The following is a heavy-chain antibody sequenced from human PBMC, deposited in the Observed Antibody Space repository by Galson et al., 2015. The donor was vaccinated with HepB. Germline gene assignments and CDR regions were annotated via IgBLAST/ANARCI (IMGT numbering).Heavy chain of an antibody. CDR1: GYTFTSYG. CDR3: ASGRPLYWYFDL. J-gene: IGHJ2*01. CDR2: ISAYNGNT. V-gene: IGHV1-18*01. D-gene: IGHD6-6*01. Sequence: SVKVSCKASGYTFTSYGISWVRQAPGQGLEWMGWISAYNGNTNYAQKLQGRVTMTTDTSTSTAYMELRSLRSEDTAVYYCASGRPLYWYFDLWGRGTLVTVSS.